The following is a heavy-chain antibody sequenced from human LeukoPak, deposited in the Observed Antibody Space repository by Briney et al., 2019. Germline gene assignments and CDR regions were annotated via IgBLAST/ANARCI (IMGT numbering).Heavy chain of an antibody. CDR1: GGSFSGYY. CDR2: INHSGDT. CDR3: ARGLIYYHSETYYPPGDY. D-gene: IGHD3-10*01. J-gene: IGHJ4*02. V-gene: IGHV4-34*01. Sequence: SETLSLTCAVYGGSFSGYYWSWIRQPPGKGLEWIGEINHSGDTNYNPSLKSRVTMSVDMSKNQFSLKLTSVISADTAVYYCARGLIYYHSETYYPPGDYWGQGTLVTVSS.